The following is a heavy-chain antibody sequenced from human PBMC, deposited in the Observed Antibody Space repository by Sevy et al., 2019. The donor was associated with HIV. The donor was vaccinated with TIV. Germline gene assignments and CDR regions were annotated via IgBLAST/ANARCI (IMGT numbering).Heavy chain of an antibody. CDR2: INESGIT. CDR3: ARSPPVVVVPGAPSWFDP. D-gene: IGHD2-2*01. Sequence: SETLSLTCAVHYGSFSGYYWNWIRQVPGKGLEWIGEINESGITHYNPSLKSRVTISVDTSKKQVSLKLKSVTAVDSAVYFCARSPPVVVVPGAPSWFDPWGQGTLVTVSS. CDR1: YGSFSGYY. J-gene: IGHJ5*02. V-gene: IGHV4-34*01.